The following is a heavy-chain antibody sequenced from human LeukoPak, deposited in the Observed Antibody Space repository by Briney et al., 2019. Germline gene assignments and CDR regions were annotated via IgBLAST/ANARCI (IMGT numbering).Heavy chain of an antibody. CDR3: ARDLSDWDYYDSY. J-gene: IGHJ4*02. V-gene: IGHV1-2*02. CDR1: GYTFTGYY. Sequence: ASVKASCKASGYTFTGYYMHWLRQAPGQGLEWMGWINPNSGGTNYAQKFQGRVTMTRDTSISTAYMELSRLRSDDTAVYYCARDLSDWDYYDSYWGQGTLVTVSS. D-gene: IGHD3-22*01. CDR2: INPNSGGT.